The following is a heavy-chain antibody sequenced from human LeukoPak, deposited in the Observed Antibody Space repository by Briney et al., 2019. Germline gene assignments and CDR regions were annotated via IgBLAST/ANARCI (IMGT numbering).Heavy chain of an antibody. Sequence: GGSLRLSCAASGFRFSTAWMSWVRQAPGKGPEWVGRIKRKSDGGTPDYAAPVKGRFTISRDDSINTLYLQMNSLKTEDTAVYHCVTGGHYFGAWGQGTLVTVSS. V-gene: IGHV3-15*01. CDR2: IKRKSDGGTP. D-gene: IGHD3-10*01. CDR1: GFRFSTAW. J-gene: IGHJ5*02. CDR3: VTGGHYFGA.